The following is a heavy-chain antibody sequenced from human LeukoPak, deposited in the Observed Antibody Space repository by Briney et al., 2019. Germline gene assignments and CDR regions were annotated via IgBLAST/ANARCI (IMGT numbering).Heavy chain of an antibody. Sequence: SQTLSLTCTVSGGSTSSGSYYWSWIRQPAGKGLEWIGRIYTSGSTNYNPSLKSRVTISVDTSKNQFSLKLSSVTAADTAVYYCARARAVAGDVDYWGQGTLVTVSS. J-gene: IGHJ4*02. CDR2: IYTSGST. CDR1: GGSTSSGSYY. V-gene: IGHV4-61*02. CDR3: ARARAVAGDVDY. D-gene: IGHD6-19*01.